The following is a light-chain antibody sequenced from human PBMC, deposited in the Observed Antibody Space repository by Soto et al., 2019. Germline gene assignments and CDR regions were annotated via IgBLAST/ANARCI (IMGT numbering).Light chain of an antibody. V-gene: IGKV3D-20*02. J-gene: IGKJ1*01. CDR2: ATS. CDR1: QAGSNSF. CDR3: QPRSNWPET. Sequence: VLTQSPGTLSLSPGETATLACRASQAGSNSFLGWYQQRPGQAPRLLMIATSKTASGIPDRFSGSGSGTALTLTISRLEPEDFAVYYCQPRSNWPETFVQGTKVDIK.